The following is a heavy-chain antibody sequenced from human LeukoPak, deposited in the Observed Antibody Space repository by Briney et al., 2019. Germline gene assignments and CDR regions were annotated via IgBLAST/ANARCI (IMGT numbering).Heavy chain of an antibody. CDR3: AKRGDYGDYAGPFDY. CDR1: GFTFSSYG. CDR2: IRYDGSNK. D-gene: IGHD4-17*01. J-gene: IGHJ4*02. V-gene: IGHV3-30*02. Sequence: GGSLRLSCAASGFTFSSYGMHWVRQAPGKGLEWVAFIRYDGSNKYYADSVKGRFTISRDNSKNTLYLQMNSLRAEDTAVYYCAKRGDYGDYAGPFDYWGQGTLVTVSS.